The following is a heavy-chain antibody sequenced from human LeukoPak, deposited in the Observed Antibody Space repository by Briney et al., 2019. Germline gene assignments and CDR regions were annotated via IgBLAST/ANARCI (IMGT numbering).Heavy chain of an antibody. CDR3: ARGWGYCSSTSCRTKWNWFDP. V-gene: IGHV4-30-2*01. CDR1: GGSISSGGYS. Sequence: SETLSPTCAVSGGSISSGGYSWSCIRQPPGKGLEWIGYIYHSGSTYYNPSLKSRVTISVDRSKNQFSLKLSSVTAADTAVYYCARGWGYCSSTSCRTKWNWFDPWGQGTLVTVSS. D-gene: IGHD2-2*01. CDR2: IYHSGST. J-gene: IGHJ5*02.